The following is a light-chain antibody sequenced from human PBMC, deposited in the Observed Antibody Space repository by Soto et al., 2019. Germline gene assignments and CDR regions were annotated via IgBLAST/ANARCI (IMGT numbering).Light chain of an antibody. CDR1: QSLTYSDGNTY. J-gene: IGKJ2*01. V-gene: IGKV2-30*01. CDR3: LQGTHWPPYT. Sequence: DVAMTQSPLSLPVTLGQPASISCRSSQSLTYSDGNTYLNWFHLRHGQSPRRLTYKVSNRDSGDPDRFSGSGSGTDFTLKISRVEDEDVGVYYCLQGTHWPPYTLGQGTKLDIK. CDR2: KVS.